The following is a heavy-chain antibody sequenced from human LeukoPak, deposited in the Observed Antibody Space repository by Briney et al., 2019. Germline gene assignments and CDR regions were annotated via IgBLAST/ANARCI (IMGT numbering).Heavy chain of an antibody. CDR1: GFTFSSYA. CDR2: ISSSSSYI. CDR3: ARLSNSSGWFSLDY. Sequence: GSLRLSCAASGFTFSSYAMHWVRQAPGKGLEWVSSISSSSSYIYYADSVKGRFTISRDNAKNSLYLQMNSLRAEDTAVYYCARLSNSSGWFSLDYWGQGTLVTVSS. V-gene: IGHV3-21*01. D-gene: IGHD6-19*01. J-gene: IGHJ4*02.